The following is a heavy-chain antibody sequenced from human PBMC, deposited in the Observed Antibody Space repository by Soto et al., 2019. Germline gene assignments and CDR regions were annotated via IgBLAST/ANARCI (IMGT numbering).Heavy chain of an antibody. CDR3: TRDLSPPSSCGGDCYGMDA. J-gene: IGHJ6*02. V-gene: IGHV3-49*04. Sequence: GSLRPSCTASVFTFSDYAMSWVRQAPGKGLEWVGFIRSNAYGGTAEYAASVKGRFTISRDDSKSIAYLQMNSLKSEDTALYYCTRDLSPPSSCGGDCYGMDAWGQGTTVTVSS. CDR2: IRSNAYGGTA. CDR1: VFTFSDYA. D-gene: IGHD2-21*01.